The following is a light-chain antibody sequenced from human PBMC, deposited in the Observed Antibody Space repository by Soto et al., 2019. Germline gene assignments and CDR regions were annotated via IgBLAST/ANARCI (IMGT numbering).Light chain of an antibody. CDR1: QSLLYSPDNKNY. Sequence: DVVVTQSPVSLAVSLGERATINCKSSQSLLYSPDNKNYLAWYQQKQGQPPKLLIYWASTRASGVPARFNGSGSGTDFTLTISSLQADDVALYYFHQYCSLPLTFGGGTKVET. CDR2: WAS. J-gene: IGKJ4*01. CDR3: HQYCSLPLT. V-gene: IGKV4-1*01.